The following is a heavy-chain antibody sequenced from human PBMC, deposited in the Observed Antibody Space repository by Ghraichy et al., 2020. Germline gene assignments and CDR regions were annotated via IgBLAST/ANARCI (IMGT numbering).Heavy chain of an antibody. CDR3: TTVGLVVAATSAFDI. CDR1: GFTFSNAW. CDR2: IKSKADGGTT. Sequence: GGSLRLSCAASGFTFSNAWMSWVRQAPGKGLEWVGRIKSKADGGTTDYAAPVKGRFTISRDDSKNTLYLQMNSLKTEDTAVYYCTTVGLVVAATSAFDIWGQGTMVTVSS. J-gene: IGHJ3*02. V-gene: IGHV3-15*01. D-gene: IGHD2-15*01.